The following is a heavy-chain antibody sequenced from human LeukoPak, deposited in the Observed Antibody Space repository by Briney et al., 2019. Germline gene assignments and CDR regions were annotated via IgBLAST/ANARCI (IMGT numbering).Heavy chain of an antibody. Sequence: SETLSLTGAVYGGSFSGYYWSWIRQPPGKGLEWIGEINHSGYTNYNPSVQSRVTISVDTSKTQFSLKLSSVTAADTAVYYCARRVLMDVWGKGTTVTISS. CDR1: GGSFSGYY. CDR3: ARRVLMDV. D-gene: IGHD5/OR15-5a*01. CDR2: INHSGYT. J-gene: IGHJ6*03. V-gene: IGHV4-34*01.